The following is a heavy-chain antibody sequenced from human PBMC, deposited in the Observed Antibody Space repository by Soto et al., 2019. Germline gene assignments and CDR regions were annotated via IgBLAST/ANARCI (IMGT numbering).Heavy chain of an antibody. CDR1: GFTFSSYA. CDR3: ARSNMVLRSLWYFDL. V-gene: IGHV3-30-3*01. J-gene: IGHJ2*01. D-gene: IGHD2-8*01. Sequence: QVQLVESGGGVVQPGRSLRLSCAASGFTFSSYAMHWVRQAPGKGLEWVAVISYDGSNKYYADSVKGRFTISRDNSKNTLYLQMNSLRAEDTAVYYCARSNMVLRSLWYFDLWGRGTLVTVSS. CDR2: ISYDGSNK.